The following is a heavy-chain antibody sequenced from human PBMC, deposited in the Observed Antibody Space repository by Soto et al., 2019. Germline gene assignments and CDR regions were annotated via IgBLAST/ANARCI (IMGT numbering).Heavy chain of an antibody. Sequence: EVQLLESGGGLVQPGGSLRLSCVASRFTFSSYAMSWVRQAPGKGLEWVSAISGSGGSTYYADSVKGRFTISRDNSKNPMYMQLNSLIADDTAVYYCVKASATVTPLYYYYGMDVRGQGTTVTVSS. CDR2: ISGSGGST. V-gene: IGHV3-23*01. CDR3: VKASATVTPLYYYYGMDV. J-gene: IGHJ6*02. D-gene: IGHD2-15*01. CDR1: RFTFSSYA.